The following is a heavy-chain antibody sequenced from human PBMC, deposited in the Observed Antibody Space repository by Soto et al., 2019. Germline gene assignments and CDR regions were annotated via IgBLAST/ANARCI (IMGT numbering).Heavy chain of an antibody. CDR1: GGSISSYY. V-gene: IGHV4-59*01. CDR3: ARYIDWPSGFDI. D-gene: IGHD3-9*01. Sequence: PSETLSLTCTVSGGSISSYYWSWIRQPPGKGLEWIGYIYYGGSTNYNPSLKSRVTISVDTSKNQFSLKLSSVTAADTAIYYCARYIDWPSGFDIWGQGTMVTVS. J-gene: IGHJ3*02. CDR2: IYYGGST.